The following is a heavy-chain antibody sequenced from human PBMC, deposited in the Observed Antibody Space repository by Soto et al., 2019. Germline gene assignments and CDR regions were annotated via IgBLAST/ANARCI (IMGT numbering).Heavy chain of an antibody. J-gene: IGHJ6*02. CDR1: GVILSSSA. V-gene: IGHV3-23*01. CDR3: AKGPTIFGVVITYEYYYGMDV. CDR2: ISGSGTRT. D-gene: IGHD3-3*01. Sequence: GSLRLSCAASGVILSSSAMSWVRQAPGRGLEWVSAISGSGTRTYYADSVKGRFTISGDRSKNTVYLQMNSLRAEDTAVYYCAKGPTIFGVVITYEYYYGMDVWGQGTTVTVSS.